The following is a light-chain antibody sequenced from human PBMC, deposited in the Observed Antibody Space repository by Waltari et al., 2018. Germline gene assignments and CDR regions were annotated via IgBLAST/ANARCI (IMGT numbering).Light chain of an antibody. J-gene: IGLJ2*01. Sequence: QSALTQPASVSGSPGQSITISCTETSSDVGGYKYVSWYQQHPGKAPKLIIFDVSNRPSGVPNRFSGSKSGNTASLTVSGLQADDEADYYCSSYTTVSSVIFGGGTRLTVL. CDR1: SSDVGGYKY. CDR3: SSYTTVSSVI. V-gene: IGLV2-14*03. CDR2: DVS.